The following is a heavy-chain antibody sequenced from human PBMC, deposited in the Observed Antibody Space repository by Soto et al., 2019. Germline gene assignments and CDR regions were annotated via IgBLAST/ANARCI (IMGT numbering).Heavy chain of an antibody. J-gene: IGHJ6*02. V-gene: IGHV4-34*01. D-gene: IGHD3-3*01. CDR1: GGSFSGYY. CDR3: ARGRELRFLEWLARGYYYGMDV. Sequence: QVQLQQWGAGLLKPSETLSLTCAVYGGSFSGYYWSWIRQPPGKGLEWIGEINHSGSTNYNPSLKSRVTISVDTAKNQVSLKRSSVTAADTAVYYCARGRELRFLEWLARGYYYGMDVWGQGTTVTVSS. CDR2: INHSGST.